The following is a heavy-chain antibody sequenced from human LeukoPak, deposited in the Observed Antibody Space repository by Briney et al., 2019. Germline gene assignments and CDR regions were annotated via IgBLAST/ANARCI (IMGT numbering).Heavy chain of an antibody. CDR2: IYYSGST. CDR1: VGSISSSRYY. J-gene: IGHJ4*02. CDR3: ARQRGYGDYGPQKFDY. V-gene: IGHV4-39*01. D-gene: IGHD4-17*01. Sequence: PSETLSLTCTVSVGSISSSRYYWGWIRQPPGKGLEWIGSIYYSGSTYYNPSLKSRVTISVDTSKNQFSMKLSSVTAADTAVYYCARQRGYGDYGPQKFDYWVQGTLVTVSS.